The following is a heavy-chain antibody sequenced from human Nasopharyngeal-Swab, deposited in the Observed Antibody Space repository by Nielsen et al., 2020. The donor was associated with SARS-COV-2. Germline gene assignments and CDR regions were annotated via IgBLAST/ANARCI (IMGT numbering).Heavy chain of an antibody. V-gene: IGHV4-59*01. CDR3: ARVDGPFSGGYYRDYHMDV. CDR2: IYYSGST. D-gene: IGHD1-26*01. Sequence: SETLSLTCTVSGGSISRYYWSWIRQPPGKGLEWIGYIYYSGSTNYNPSLKSRVTISVDTSKNQFSLKLSSVTAADTAVYYCARVDGPFSGGYYRDYHMDVWGQGTTVTVSS. CDR1: GGSISRYY. J-gene: IGHJ6*02.